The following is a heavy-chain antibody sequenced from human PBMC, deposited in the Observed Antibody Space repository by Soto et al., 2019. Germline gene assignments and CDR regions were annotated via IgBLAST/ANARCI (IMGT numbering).Heavy chain of an antibody. J-gene: IGHJ4*02. CDR1: GGTFSSYA. Sequence: GASVKVSCKASGGTFSSYAISWVRQAPGQGLEWMGGIIPIFGTANYAQKFQGRVTITADESTSTAYMELSSLRSEDTAVYYCAAPRPSHYYDSSGYYDFDYWGQGTLVTVSS. V-gene: IGHV1-69*13. CDR3: AAPRPSHYYDSSGYYDFDY. D-gene: IGHD3-22*01. CDR2: IIPIFGTA.